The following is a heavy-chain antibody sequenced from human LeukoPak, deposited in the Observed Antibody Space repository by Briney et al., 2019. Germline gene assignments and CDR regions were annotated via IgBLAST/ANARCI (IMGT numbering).Heavy chain of an antibody. V-gene: IGHV3-15*01. CDR2: IKSKTDGGTT. CDR1: GFTFSDAW. Sequence: GGSLRLSCAASGFTFSDAWMTWVRQAPGKGLEWVGRIKSKTDGGTTDYAAPVRGRFTISRDDSKNTVYLQMNSLKTEDTAVYYCSGYDFDSSGYSPLDIWGQGTMVTVSS. D-gene: IGHD3-22*01. J-gene: IGHJ3*02. CDR3: SGYDFDSSGYSPLDI.